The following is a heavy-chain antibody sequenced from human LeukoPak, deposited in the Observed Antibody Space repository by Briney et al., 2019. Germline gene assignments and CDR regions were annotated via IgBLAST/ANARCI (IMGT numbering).Heavy chain of an antibody. Sequence: TSETLSLTCTVSGGSISSYYWSWIRQPPGKGLEWIGYIYYSGSTNYNPSLKSRVTISVDTSKNQFSLKLSSVTAADTAVYYCARDSSGWYGDVWGKGTTVIISS. CDR3: ARDSSGWYGDV. CDR1: GGSISSYY. CDR2: IYYSGST. V-gene: IGHV4-59*01. J-gene: IGHJ6*04. D-gene: IGHD6-19*01.